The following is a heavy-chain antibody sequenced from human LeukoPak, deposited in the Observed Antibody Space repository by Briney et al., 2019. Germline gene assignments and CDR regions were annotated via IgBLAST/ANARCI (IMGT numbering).Heavy chain of an antibody. V-gene: IGHV3-21*01. CDR1: GFTFSSYS. CDR2: ISSSSSYI. D-gene: IGHD3-3*01. CDR3: ARDWSATNGLDL. J-gene: IGHJ5*02. Sequence: PGGSLRLSCAASGFTFSSYSMNWVPQAPGKGLEWVSSISSSSSYIYYADSVKGRFTISRDNAKNSLYLQMNSLRAEDTAVYYCARDWSATNGLDLWGQGTLVTVSS.